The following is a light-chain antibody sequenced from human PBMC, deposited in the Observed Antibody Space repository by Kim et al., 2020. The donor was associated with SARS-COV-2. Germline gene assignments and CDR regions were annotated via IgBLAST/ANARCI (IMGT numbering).Light chain of an antibody. Sequence: GRVVTISCTGCAPKTGSNTVYWYQQLPRTAPKLLIYSNNPRPSAVPDRFSGSKSGTSASLAISGLQSEDEADYYCAAWDDSLNGVVFGGGTKLTVL. J-gene: IGLJ2*01. V-gene: IGLV1-44*01. CDR3: AAWDDSLNGVV. CDR2: SNN. CDR1: APKTGSNT.